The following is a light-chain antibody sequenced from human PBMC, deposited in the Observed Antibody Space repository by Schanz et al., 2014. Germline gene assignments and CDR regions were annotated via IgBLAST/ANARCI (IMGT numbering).Light chain of an antibody. Sequence: QSALTQPASVSASPGQSITISCTGTATDIGGTYLVSWYQQNPGEAPKLLILGDNHRPSGVSNRFSGSKSANTASLTISGLQAEDEATYYCCSYSHTRTFVLFGGGTKRPS. V-gene: IGLV2-23*02. CDR1: ATDIGGTYL. J-gene: IGLJ2*01. CDR3: CSYSHTRTFVL. CDR2: GDN.